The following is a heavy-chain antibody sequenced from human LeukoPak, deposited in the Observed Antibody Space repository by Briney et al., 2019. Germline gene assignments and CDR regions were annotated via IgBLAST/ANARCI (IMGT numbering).Heavy chain of an antibody. CDR2: IIPILGIA. CDR3: ARGSTGYSYGSWNFDY. V-gene: IGHV1-69*04. J-gene: IGHJ4*02. Sequence: SVKVSCKASGGTLSSYAISWVRQAPGQGLEWMGRIIPILGIANYAQKFQGRVTITADKSTSTAYMELSSLRSEDTAVYYCARGSTGYSYGSWNFDYWGQGTLVTVSS. D-gene: IGHD5-18*01. CDR1: GGTLSSYA.